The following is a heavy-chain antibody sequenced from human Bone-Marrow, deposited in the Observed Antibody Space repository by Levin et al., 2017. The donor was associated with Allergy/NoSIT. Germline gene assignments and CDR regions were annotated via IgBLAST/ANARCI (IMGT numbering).Heavy chain of an antibody. CDR3: AKGRGGQWLVDLFDY. CDR2: ISGSGGST. V-gene: IGHV3-23*01. CDR1: GFTFSSYA. D-gene: IGHD6-19*01. Sequence: GSLKISCAASGFTFSSYAMSWVRQAPGKGLEWVSAISGSGGSTYYADSVKGRFTISRDNSKNTLYLQMNSLRAEDTAVYYCAKGRGGQWLVDLFDYWGQGTLVTVSS. J-gene: IGHJ4*02.